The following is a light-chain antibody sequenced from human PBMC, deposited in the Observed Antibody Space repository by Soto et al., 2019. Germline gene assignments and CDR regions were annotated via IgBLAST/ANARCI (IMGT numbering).Light chain of an antibody. CDR2: DAS. CDR1: QGISSW. Sequence: DIQMTQSPSTLSASVGDRVTITCRASQGISSWLAWYQQKPGRAPKLLIFDASNLESGVPSRFSGSGFGKDFPLTLSSLQPDDFATFFCQQYFSYSTLYTFGQGTKLEIK. J-gene: IGKJ2*01. CDR3: QQYFSYSTLYT. V-gene: IGKV1-5*01.